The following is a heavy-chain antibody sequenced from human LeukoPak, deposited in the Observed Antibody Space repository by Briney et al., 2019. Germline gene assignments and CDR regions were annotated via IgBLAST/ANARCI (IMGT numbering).Heavy chain of an antibody. Sequence: SDTLSLTCTVSGGSIGSYYWSWIRQPAGKGLEWIGRSYTTGSTNYNPSLKSRVTMSLDTSKNQLTLNLSSVTAADTAVYYCARSGGSGFQLDSWGQGTLVTVSS. V-gene: IGHV4-4*07. CDR2: SYTTGST. CDR3: ARSGGSGFQLDS. D-gene: IGHD1-26*01. J-gene: IGHJ4*02. CDR1: GGSIGSYY.